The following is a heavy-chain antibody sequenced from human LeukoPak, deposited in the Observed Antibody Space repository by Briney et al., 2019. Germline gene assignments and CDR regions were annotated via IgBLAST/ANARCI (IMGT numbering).Heavy chain of an antibody. Sequence: GGSLRLSCAASGFTFSSYGMHWVRQAPGKGLEWVAFIRYDGSNKYYADSVKGRFTISRDNSKNTLYLQMDSLRPEDTAVYYCAKRIVLLSEGAFDVWGQGTMVSVSS. CDR2: IRYDGSNK. J-gene: IGHJ3*01. CDR3: AKRIVLLSEGAFDV. D-gene: IGHD3-10*01. CDR1: GFTFSSYG. V-gene: IGHV3-30*02.